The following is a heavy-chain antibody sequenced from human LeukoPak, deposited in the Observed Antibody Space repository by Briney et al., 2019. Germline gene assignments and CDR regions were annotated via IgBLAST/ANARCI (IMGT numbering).Heavy chain of an antibody. Sequence: GGSLRLSCAASGFTFSSYAMSWVRQAPGKGLEWVSAISGSGGSTYYADSVKGRFTISRDNSKNTLYLQMNSLRAEDTAVYYCAKDRFSTIFGVVYYFDYWGQGTLVTVSS. J-gene: IGHJ4*02. CDR1: GFTFSSYA. V-gene: IGHV3-23*01. D-gene: IGHD3-3*01. CDR3: AKDRFSTIFGVVYYFDY. CDR2: ISGSGGST.